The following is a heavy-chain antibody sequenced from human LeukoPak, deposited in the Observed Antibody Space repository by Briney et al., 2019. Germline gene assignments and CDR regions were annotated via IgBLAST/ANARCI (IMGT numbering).Heavy chain of an antibody. Sequence: TLSLTCTVSGGSISSGGYYWTWIRQHPGKGREWIGYIYYSGSTYYNPSLKSRVTISVDTSNNQFSLKLSSVTAADTAVYYCAVSARIAAPFAFDYWGQGALVTVSS. D-gene: IGHD6-6*01. J-gene: IGHJ4*02. CDR2: IYYSGST. V-gene: IGHV4-31*03. CDR3: AVSARIAAPFAFDY. CDR1: GGSISSGGYY.